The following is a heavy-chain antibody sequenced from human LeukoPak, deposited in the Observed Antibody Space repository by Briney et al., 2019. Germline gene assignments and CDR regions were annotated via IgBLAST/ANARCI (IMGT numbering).Heavy chain of an antibody. CDR1: GFTLSSYA. V-gene: IGHV3-33*01. CDR3: ARELFGSGSCPDY. D-gene: IGHD3-10*01. J-gene: IGHJ4*02. CDR2: VWHDGSNR. Sequence: GTSLRLSCTAHGFTLSSYAIHWIRQAPGTGLEWVALVWHDGSNRYYSEAVKGRFTISRDNSKNTVYLQINSLRAEDTAVYYCARELFGSGSCPDYWGQGTRVTVSS.